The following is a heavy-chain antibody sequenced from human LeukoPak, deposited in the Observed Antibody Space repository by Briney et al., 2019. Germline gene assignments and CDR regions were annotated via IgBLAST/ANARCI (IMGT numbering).Heavy chain of an antibody. D-gene: IGHD6-13*01. V-gene: IGHV3-23*01. CDR3: AKRPGIAEGGRFDY. CDR2: ISGSGGST. J-gene: IGHJ4*02. Sequence: GGSLRLSCAASGFTFSSYAMSWVRQVPGKGLEWVSGISGSGGSTYYADSVKGRFTISRDNSKNTLYLQMNSLRAEDTAVYYCAKRPGIAEGGRFDYWGQGTLVIVSS. CDR1: GFTFSSYA.